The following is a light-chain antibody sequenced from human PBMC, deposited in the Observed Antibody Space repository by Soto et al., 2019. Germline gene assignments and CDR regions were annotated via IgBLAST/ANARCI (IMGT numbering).Light chain of an antibody. V-gene: IGLV4-69*01. CDR2: LSSDGSH. CDR3: QTWDTGARVV. J-gene: IGLJ2*01. CDR1: SGHSSYA. Sequence: QPVLTQSPSASASLGASVKLTCTLSSGHSSYAIAWHRQQPEKGPRYLMKLSSDGSHSKGDGIPDRFSGSSSGAERYLTISRLQSEDEADYYCQTWDTGARVVFGGGTQLTVL.